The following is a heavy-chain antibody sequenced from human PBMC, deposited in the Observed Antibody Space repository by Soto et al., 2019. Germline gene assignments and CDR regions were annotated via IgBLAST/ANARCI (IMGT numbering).Heavy chain of an antibody. J-gene: IGHJ6*02. CDR3: ARGPYCSSTTCYQYYYNYTMDV. CDR1: GFTLSSYA. D-gene: IGHD2-2*01. CDR2: ISYDGSNK. V-gene: IGHV3-30-3*01. Sequence: LRLSCAASGFTLSSYAMHLVRQAPGNGLEGVAVISYDGSNKYYADSVKDQFTISRDNSKNTRYLQMSSLRAEDKAVYYCARGPYCSSTTCYQYYYNYTMDVWGQGTTVTVSS.